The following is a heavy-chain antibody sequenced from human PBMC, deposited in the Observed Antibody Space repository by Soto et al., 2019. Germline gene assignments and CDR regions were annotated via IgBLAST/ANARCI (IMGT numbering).Heavy chain of an antibody. V-gene: IGHV1-8*01. CDR2: MNPNSGNT. D-gene: IGHD3-3*01. CDR3: ARGGEYDFWSGYYEPSYY. J-gene: IGHJ4*02. CDR1: GYTFTSYD. Sequence: ASVKVSCKASGYTFTSYDINWVRQATGQGLEWMGWMNPNSGNTGYAQKFQGRVTMTRNTSISTAYMELSSLRSEDTAVYYCARGGEYDFWSGYYEPSYYWGQGTLVTVSS.